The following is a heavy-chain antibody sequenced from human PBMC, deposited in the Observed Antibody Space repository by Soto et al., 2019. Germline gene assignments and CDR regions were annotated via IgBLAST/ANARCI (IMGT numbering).Heavy chain of an antibody. CDR3: TKGRSTAFAIDA. D-gene: IGHD2-8*02. J-gene: IGHJ5*02. CDR1: GFTFSHID. V-gene: IGHV3-23*01. CDR2: ISTRAGRT. Sequence: PGGSLRLSCAASGFTFSHIDMCWVRHAPGKGLEWVSGISTRAGRTHYADSVKGRVTISIDNSKNLLSLKMSCVRPADTAVYHWTKGRSTAFAIDAWGQGTLVTVSS.